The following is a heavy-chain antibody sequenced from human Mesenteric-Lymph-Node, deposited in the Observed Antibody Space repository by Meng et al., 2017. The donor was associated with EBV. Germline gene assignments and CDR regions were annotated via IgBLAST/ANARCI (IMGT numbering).Heavy chain of an antibody. CDR3: ARGSHYTWDV. CDR2: IFHAVTT. Sequence: RMRPGNRLTWIWEIFHAVTTHYITSLKSHVTMSVGTSKSQFSLNLSSVPAADSAVYYCARGSHYTWDVWGQGTLVTVSS. J-gene: IGHJ4*02. D-gene: IGHD3-16*01. V-gene: IGHV4-4*06.